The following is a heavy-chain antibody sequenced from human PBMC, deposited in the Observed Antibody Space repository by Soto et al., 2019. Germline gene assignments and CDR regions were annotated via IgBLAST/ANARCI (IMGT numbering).Heavy chain of an antibody. CDR3: ARSGDNYNLLDY. CDR2: SSNSGTFT. CDR1: GFTFSDYY. J-gene: IGHJ4*02. Sequence: QVQLVESGGGLVKPGGSLRLSCEGSGFTFSDYYMSWIRQAPGKGLEWISYSSNSGTFTKYADSVKGRFSISRDNTKNLLFLQMNSLRAEDTALYYCARSGDNYNLLDYWGQGNPVTVSS. D-gene: IGHD1-1*01. V-gene: IGHV3-11*06.